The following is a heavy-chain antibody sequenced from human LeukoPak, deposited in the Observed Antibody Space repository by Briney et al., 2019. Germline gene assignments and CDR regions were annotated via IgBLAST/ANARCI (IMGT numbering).Heavy chain of an antibody. CDR3: ATPAYYSNYALFDY. V-gene: IGHV3-74*01. CDR1: GFTFSSYW. CDR2: INSDGSST. D-gene: IGHD4-11*01. J-gene: IGHJ4*02. Sequence: PGGSLRLSCAASGFTFSSYWMHWVRQAPGKGLVWVSRINSDGSSTSYADSVKSRFTISRDNAKNTLYLQMNSLRAEDTAVYYCATPAYYSNYALFDYWGQGTLVTVSS.